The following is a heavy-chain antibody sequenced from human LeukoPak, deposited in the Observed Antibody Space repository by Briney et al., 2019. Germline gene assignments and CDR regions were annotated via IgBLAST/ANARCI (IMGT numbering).Heavy chain of an antibody. CDR2: INPNSGGT. CDR1: GYTFTGYY. D-gene: IGHD6-13*01. V-gene: IGHV1-2*02. CDR3: ARGVAEAVNWFDP. Sequence: ASVKVSCKASGYTFTGYYMHWVRQAPGQRLEWMGWINPNSGGTNYAQKFQGRVTMTRDTSISTAYMELSRLTSDDTAVYYCARGVAEAVNWFDPWGQGTLVTVSS. J-gene: IGHJ5*02.